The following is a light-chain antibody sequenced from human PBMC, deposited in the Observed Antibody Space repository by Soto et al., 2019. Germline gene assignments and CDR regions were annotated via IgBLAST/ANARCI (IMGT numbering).Light chain of an antibody. V-gene: IGLV1-40*01. J-gene: IGLJ2*01. CDR3: SSYTSSSTLL. CDR2: GNN. CDR1: RSNLGAGYD. Sequence: QAVVTQPPSVSGAPGQRVTISCTGSRSNLGAGYDVQWYQQLPGTAPKLLIYGNNNRPSGVPDRFSGSKSGTSASLAITGLQAEDEADYYCSSYTSSSTLLFGGGTKLTAL.